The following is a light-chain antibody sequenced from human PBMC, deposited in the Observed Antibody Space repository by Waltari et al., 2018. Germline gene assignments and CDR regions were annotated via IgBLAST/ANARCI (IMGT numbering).Light chain of an antibody. V-gene: IGKV3-20*01. J-gene: IGKJ1*01. CDR1: QSVSRS. CDR2: GAS. Sequence: EIVLTQSPGTRTLSPGERAPLSCRASQSVSRSLAWYQQNPGQAPTLLIYGASNRATGIPDRFSGSGSGTDFSLIISRLEPEDFAVYYCQHYVSLPVTFGQGTKVEIK. CDR3: QHYVSLPVT.